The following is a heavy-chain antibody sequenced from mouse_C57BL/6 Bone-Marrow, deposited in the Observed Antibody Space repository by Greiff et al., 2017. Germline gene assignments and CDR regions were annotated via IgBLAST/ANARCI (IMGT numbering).Heavy chain of an antibody. CDR1: GYTFTSYG. D-gene: IGHD1-1*01. CDR2: IYPRSGTT. CDR3: ARGSPPYCNGSSMDY. Sequence: VQLQQSGAELARPGASVKLSCKASGYTFTSYGISWVKQRTGQGLEWIGEIYPRSGTTYYHEKFKGKATLTADKSSSTAYMELRSRTSEDPAVYFCARGSPPYCNGSSMDYWGQGTTLTVSS. V-gene: IGHV1-81*01. J-gene: IGHJ2*01.